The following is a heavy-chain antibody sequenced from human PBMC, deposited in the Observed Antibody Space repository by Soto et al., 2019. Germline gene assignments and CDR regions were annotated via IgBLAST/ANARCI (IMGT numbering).Heavy chain of an antibody. CDR3: ARDLEYSSSWYYYYGLDV. J-gene: IGHJ6*02. D-gene: IGHD6-6*01. CDR1: GFSFSDYS. V-gene: IGHV3-48*02. Sequence: LRLSCAASGFSFSDYSMNWVRQAPGKGLEWLSYISRSGSLNYYADSVKGRFTISRDNAKNSLYLEMNSVRDEDTAMYYCARDLEYSSSWYYYYGLDVWGHGTTVTVSS. CDR2: ISRSGSLN.